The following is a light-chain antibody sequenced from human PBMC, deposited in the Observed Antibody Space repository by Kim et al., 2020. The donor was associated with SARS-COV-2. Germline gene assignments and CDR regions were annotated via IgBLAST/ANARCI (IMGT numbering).Light chain of an antibody. CDR1: QSISNY. CDR3: QQSDSTPPYT. J-gene: IGKJ2*01. V-gene: IGKV1-39*01. CDR2: AAS. Sequence: GSVGDRVTITCRASQSISNYLNWYQQKPGKAPKLLIYAASSLQSGVPSRFSGSGSGTDFTLTISSLQPEDFASYYCQQSDSTPPYTFGQGTKLEI.